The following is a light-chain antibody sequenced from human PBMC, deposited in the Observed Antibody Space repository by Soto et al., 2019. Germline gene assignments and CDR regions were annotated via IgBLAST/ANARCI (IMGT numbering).Light chain of an antibody. V-gene: IGLV3-21*02. CDR3: QVWDNSARQVI. J-gene: IGLJ2*01. CDR2: DNR. CDR1: NIESKF. Sequence: SYELTQPPSVSVAPGQMATMTCGGDNIESKFVHWYQQKPGQAPVVVVYDNRVRGSGIPERFSGSNSGNTATLTVTRVEAGDEADYYCQVWDNSARQVIFGGGTKLTVL.